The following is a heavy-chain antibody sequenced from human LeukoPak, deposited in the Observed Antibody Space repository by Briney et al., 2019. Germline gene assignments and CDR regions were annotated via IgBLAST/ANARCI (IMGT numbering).Heavy chain of an antibody. CDR1: GFTFTSYD. J-gene: IGHJ4*02. CDR3: AKPVEDGYTTEPFDY. V-gene: IGHV1-8*01. D-gene: IGHD5-24*01. CDR2: MSPNSGNT. Sequence: ASVTVSCTASGFTFTSYDINWVRQVTRQGLDWMGWMSPNSGNTGYEERFQGRVTMTRNTSISTAYMELDSLSSEDTAVYYCAKPVEDGYTTEPFDYWGQGTLVTVSS.